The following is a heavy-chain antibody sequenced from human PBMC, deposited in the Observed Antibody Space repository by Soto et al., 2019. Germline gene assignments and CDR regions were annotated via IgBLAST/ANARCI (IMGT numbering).Heavy chain of an antibody. CDR1: GYTFTGYY. J-gene: IGHJ4*02. CDR3: ARDRAIFGVVLFDY. CDR2: INPNSGGT. D-gene: IGHD3-3*01. Sequence: ASVKVSCKASGYTFTGYYMHWVRKAPGQGLEWMGWINPNSGGTNCAQKFQGRVTMTRDTSISAAYMELSRLRSDDTAVYYCARDRAIFGVVLFDYWGQGTLVTVSS. V-gene: IGHV1-2*02.